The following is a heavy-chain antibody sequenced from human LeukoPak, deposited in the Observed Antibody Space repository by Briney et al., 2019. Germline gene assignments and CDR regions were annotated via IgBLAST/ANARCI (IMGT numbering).Heavy chain of an antibody. CDR3: AKVPPGYCSSTSCFGYYFDY. J-gene: IGHJ4*02. D-gene: IGHD2-2*01. CDR2: ISGSGGST. CDR1: GFTFSSYA. Sequence: GGSLRLSCAASGFTFSSYAMSWVRQAPGKGLEWVSAISGSGGSTYYADSVKGRFTISRDNSKNTLYLRMNSLRAEDTAVYYCAKVPPGYCSSTSCFGYYFDYWGQGTLVTVSS. V-gene: IGHV3-23*01.